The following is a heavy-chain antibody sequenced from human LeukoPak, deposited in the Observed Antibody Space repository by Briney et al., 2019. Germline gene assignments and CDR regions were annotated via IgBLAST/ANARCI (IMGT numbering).Heavy chain of an antibody. CDR2: ISYDGSNK. V-gene: IGHV3-30-3*01. CDR3: ARGGEQQLVQIGY. Sequence: GGSLRLSCAASGFTFSSYAMHWVRQAPGKGLEWVAVISYDGSNKYYADSVKGRFTISRDNSKNTLYLQMNSLRAEDTAVYYCARGGEQQLVQIGYWGQGTLVTVSS. J-gene: IGHJ4*02. CDR1: GFTFSSYA. D-gene: IGHD6-13*01.